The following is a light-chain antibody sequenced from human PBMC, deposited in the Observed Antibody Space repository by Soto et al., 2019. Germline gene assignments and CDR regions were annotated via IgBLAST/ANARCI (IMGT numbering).Light chain of an antibody. CDR3: SSYTSSTTWV. Sequence: QSALTRPASVSGSPGQSITISCTGTSSDVGAYNYVSWYQQHPGKAPKLMIYEVSYRPSGVSDRFSGSRSGNTASLTISGLQAEDESDYYCSSYTSSTTWVFGGGTKLTVL. CDR1: SSDVGAYNY. V-gene: IGLV2-14*01. J-gene: IGLJ3*02. CDR2: EVS.